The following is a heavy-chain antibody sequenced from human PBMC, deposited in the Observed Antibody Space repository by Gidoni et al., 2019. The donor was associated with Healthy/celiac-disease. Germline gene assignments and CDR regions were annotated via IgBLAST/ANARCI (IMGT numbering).Heavy chain of an antibody. D-gene: IGHD6-13*01. J-gene: IGHJ4*02. CDR3: ARDPTKRIAAAGTLDY. CDR1: VYTFTVYY. V-gene: IGHV1-2*02. Sequence: QVQLVQSGAEVKKPGASVNVSCKASVYTFTVYYMHWVRQAPGHGLEWMGRINTKSGGTKDAQKFKGRVNMTRDTSISKAYMELSRLRSDDTDVYYCARDPTKRIAAAGTLDYWGQGTLVTVYS. CDR2: INTKSGGT.